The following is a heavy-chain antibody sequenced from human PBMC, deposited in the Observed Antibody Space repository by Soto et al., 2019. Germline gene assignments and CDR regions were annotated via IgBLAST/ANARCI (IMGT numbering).Heavy chain of an antibody. D-gene: IGHD4-17*01. CDR3: AHIDYGDYAPYFDL. CDR2: IYWDDDK. CDR1: GFSLSTSGVG. V-gene: IGHV2-5*02. Sequence: QITLKESGPTLVKPTQTLTLTCTFSGFSLSTSGVGVGWIRQPPGKALEGLALIYWDDDKRYSPSLKSRLTITKDTSKNQVVLTMTNMDPVDTATYYCAHIDYGDYAPYFDLWGRGTLVTVSS. J-gene: IGHJ2*01.